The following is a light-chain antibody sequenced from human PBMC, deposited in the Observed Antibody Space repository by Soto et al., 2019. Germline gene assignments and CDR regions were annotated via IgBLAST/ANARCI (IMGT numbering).Light chain of an antibody. V-gene: IGKV1-39*01. Sequence: DIQITQPPSSLSSSVGDRVTITCLSSQSISTYLNWYQQKAGLAPKLLIYAASSLQSGVPSRFSGSGSGTDFTLTISSLQPEDFATYYCQQTYSTPPTFGQGTKVDIK. CDR1: QSISTY. CDR3: QQTYSTPPT. J-gene: IGKJ1*01. CDR2: AAS.